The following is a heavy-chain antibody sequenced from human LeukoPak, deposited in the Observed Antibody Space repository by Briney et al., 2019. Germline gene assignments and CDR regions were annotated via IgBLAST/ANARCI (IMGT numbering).Heavy chain of an antibody. CDR2: INYSGNT. CDR3: ARRGTAYCRGGNCYSDKYFDY. Sequence: SETLSLTCAVYGGSLSGYYWTWIRHTPGKGLEWIGEINYSGNTNYNRSLKSRVTISADTSKNQFSLRLSSVTAADTAVYYCARRGTAYCRGGNCYSDKYFDYWGQETQVTVSS. CDR1: GGSLSGYY. V-gene: IGHV4-34*01. J-gene: IGHJ4*02. D-gene: IGHD2-15*01.